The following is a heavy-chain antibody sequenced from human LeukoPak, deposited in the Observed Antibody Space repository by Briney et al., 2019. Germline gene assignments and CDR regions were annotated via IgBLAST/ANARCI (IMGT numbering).Heavy chain of an antibody. Sequence: QPGGSLRLSCAASGFTFSRYWIHWVRQAPGKGLEWVSRINPDGSTTTYADSVKGRFTISRDNVKNTVYLQMNSLRAEDTAIYYCARVLSGSWDWFDPWGQGTLVTVSS. CDR3: ARVLSGSWDWFDP. D-gene: IGHD3-22*01. V-gene: IGHV3-74*01. CDR1: GFTFSRYW. J-gene: IGHJ5*02. CDR2: INPDGSTT.